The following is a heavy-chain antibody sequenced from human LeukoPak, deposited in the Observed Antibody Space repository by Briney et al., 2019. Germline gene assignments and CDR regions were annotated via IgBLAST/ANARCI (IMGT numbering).Heavy chain of an antibody. D-gene: IGHD4-17*01. CDR2: FDPEDGET. J-gene: IGHJ4*02. CDR3: ATRVPRGEPRVFDY. Sequence: ASVKVSCKVSGYTLTELSMHWVRQAPGKGLEWMGGFDPEDGETIYAQKFQGRVTMTEDTSTDTAYMELSSLRSEDTAVYYCATRVPRGEPRVFDYWGQGTLVTVSS. CDR1: GYTLTELS. V-gene: IGHV1-24*01.